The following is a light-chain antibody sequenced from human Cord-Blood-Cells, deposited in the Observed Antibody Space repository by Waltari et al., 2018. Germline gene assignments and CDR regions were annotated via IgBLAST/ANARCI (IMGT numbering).Light chain of an antibody. CDR2: WAS. CDR1: QSVLYSSNNKNY. Sequence: DMVMTQSPDSLAVSLGETATITCKSSQSVLYSSNNKNYLAWYQQKPGQPPKLLIYWASTRESGVPDRFSGSGSGTDFTLTISSLQAEDVAVYYCQQYYSTPYSFGQGTKLEIK. CDR3: QQYYSTPYS. J-gene: IGKJ2*03. V-gene: IGKV4-1*01.